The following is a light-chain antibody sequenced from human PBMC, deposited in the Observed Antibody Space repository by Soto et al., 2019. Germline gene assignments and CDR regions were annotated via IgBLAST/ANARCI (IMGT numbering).Light chain of an antibody. J-gene: IGKJ1*01. CDR2: SVS. V-gene: IGKV1-39*01. Sequence: DIQMTQSPSSLSASVGDRVTITCRASQSIGKHLNWYQQKPGKAPKFLIYSVSSLQSGVPSRFSGSGSGTDFTLTVNSLQPEDFATYYCQQGYTSSITFGQGTKVDIK. CDR1: QSIGKH. CDR3: QQGYTSSIT.